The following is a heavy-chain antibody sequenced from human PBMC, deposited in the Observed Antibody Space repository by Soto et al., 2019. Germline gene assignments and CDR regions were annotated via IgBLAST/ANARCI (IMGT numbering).Heavy chain of an antibody. V-gene: IGHV3-7*01. D-gene: IGHD5-18*01. CDR1: GFTFSSHW. CDR2: IKEDGSEK. J-gene: IGHJ5*02. Sequence: EVQLVESGGGLVQPGGSLRLSCAGSGFTFSSHWMTWVRQAPGKGLEWVANIKEDGSEKYYVDSVKGRFTISRDNAKNSLYLQMNSLRAEDTALYYCARGRTADHWGQGTLVTVSS. CDR3: ARGRTADH.